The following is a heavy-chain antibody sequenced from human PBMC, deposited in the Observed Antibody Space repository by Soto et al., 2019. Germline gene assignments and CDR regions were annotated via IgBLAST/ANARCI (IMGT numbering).Heavy chain of an antibody. Sequence: VIAGGSLRLSCAASGFTFSSYSMNWVRQAPGKGLEWVSSISRSSSYIYYADSVKGRFTISRDNAKNSLYLQMNCLRAEDTAVYYCARPQVGYYYDSSGYYLNAFYILGQGTMVTVSS. J-gene: IGHJ3*02. V-gene: IGHV3-21*01. D-gene: IGHD3-22*01. CDR3: ARPQVGYYYDSSGYYLNAFYI. CDR2: ISRSSSYI. CDR1: GFTFSSYS.